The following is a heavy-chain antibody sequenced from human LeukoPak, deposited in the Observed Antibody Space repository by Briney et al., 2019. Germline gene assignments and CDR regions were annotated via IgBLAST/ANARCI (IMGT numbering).Heavy chain of an antibody. V-gene: IGHV3-30*03. CDR3: ARDADIAVAGHFDY. D-gene: IGHD6-19*01. CDR1: GFTVSNKD. CDR2: ISYDGSNK. Sequence: GSLRLSCAASGFTVSNKDMSWVRQAPGKGLEWVALISYDGSNKYYADSVKGRFTISRDNSKNTLYLQMTSLRAEDTAVCYCARDADIAVAGHFDYWGQGTLVTVSS. J-gene: IGHJ4*02.